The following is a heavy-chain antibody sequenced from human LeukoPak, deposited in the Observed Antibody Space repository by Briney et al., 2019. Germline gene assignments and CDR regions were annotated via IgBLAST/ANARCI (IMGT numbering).Heavy chain of an antibody. CDR2: INHSGST. CDR1: GGSFSGYY. D-gene: IGHD3-22*01. V-gene: IGHV4-34*01. J-gene: IGHJ4*02. Sequence: SETLSLTCAVYGGSFSGYYWSWIRQPPGKGLEWIGEINHSGSTNYNPSLKSRVTISVDTSKNQFSLKLSSVTAADTAVYYCARGTYDSSGYYPRPFGYWGQGTLVTVSS. CDR3: ARGTYDSSGYYPRPFGY.